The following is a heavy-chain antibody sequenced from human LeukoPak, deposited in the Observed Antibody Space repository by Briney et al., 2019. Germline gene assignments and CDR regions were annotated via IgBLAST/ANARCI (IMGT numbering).Heavy chain of an antibody. J-gene: IGHJ4*02. D-gene: IGHD1-26*01. Sequence: ASVKVSCKASGYTFTSYDINWVRQATGQGLEWMGWMNPNSGNTGYAQKFQGRVTMTRDTSTSTVYMELSSLRSEDTAVYYCASPSGSRNRAFDYWGQGTLVTVSS. V-gene: IGHV1-8*01. CDR2: MNPNSGNT. CDR1: GYTFTSYD. CDR3: ASPSGSRNRAFDY.